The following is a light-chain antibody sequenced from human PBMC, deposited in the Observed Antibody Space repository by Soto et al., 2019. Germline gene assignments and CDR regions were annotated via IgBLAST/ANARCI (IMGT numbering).Light chain of an antibody. V-gene: IGKV1-5*03. CDR3: QHTRT. CDR1: QTISSW. CDR2: KAS. Sequence: DIQMTQSPSTLSGSVGDRVTITCRASQTISSWLAWYQQKPGKAPKLLIYKASTLKSGVPSRFSGSGSGTEFSLTINSLQPDDSGSYYCQHTRTFGQGTKVDIK. J-gene: IGKJ1*01.